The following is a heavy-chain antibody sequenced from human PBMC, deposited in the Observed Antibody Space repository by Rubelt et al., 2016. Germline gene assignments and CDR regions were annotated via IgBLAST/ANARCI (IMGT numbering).Heavy chain of an antibody. Sequence: QVQLVQSGAEVKRPGASVKVSCKASGYPFTTYGVTWVRQAPGQGLEWMGWINTNTGNPTYAQAFTGRFVFSLDTSVSTAYLKISSLKAEDTAVYYCARDDVNTAMVFDFWGQGTLVTVSS. V-gene: IGHV7-4-1*02. CDR3: ARDDVNTAMVFDF. J-gene: IGHJ4*02. CDR1: GYPFTTYG. CDR2: INTNTGNP. D-gene: IGHD5-18*01.